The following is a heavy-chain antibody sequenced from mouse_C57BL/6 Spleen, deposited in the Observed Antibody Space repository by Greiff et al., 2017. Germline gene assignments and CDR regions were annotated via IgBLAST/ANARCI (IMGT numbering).Heavy chain of an antibody. Sequence: QVQLQQPGAELVMPGASVKLSCKASGYTFTSYWMHWVKQRPGQGLEWIGEIDPSDSYTNYNQKFKGKSTLTVDKSSSTAYMQLSSLTSEDSAVYYGARWGYDYDMNWYFDVWGTGTTVTVSS. CDR2: IDPSDSYT. V-gene: IGHV1-69*01. CDR1: GYTFTSYW. D-gene: IGHD2-4*01. J-gene: IGHJ1*03. CDR3: ARWGYDYDMNWYFDV.